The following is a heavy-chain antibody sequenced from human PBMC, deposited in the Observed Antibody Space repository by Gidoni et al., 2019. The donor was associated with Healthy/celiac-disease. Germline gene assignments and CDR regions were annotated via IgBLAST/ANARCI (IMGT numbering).Heavy chain of an antibody. D-gene: IGHD6-13*01. J-gene: IGHJ6*02. CDR2: IWYDGSNK. CDR3: ARDSSNRYMDV. Sequence: QVQLVESGGGVVQPGRSLRLSCAASGITFSSYGMHWVRQAPGKGLEWVAVIWYDGSNKYYADSVKGRFTISRDNSKNTLYLQMNSLRAEDTAVYYCARDSSNRYMDVWGQGTTVTVSS. V-gene: IGHV3-33*01. CDR1: GITFSSYG.